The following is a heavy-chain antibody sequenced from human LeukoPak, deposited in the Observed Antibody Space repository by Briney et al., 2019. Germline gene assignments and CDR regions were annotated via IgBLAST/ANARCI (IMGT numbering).Heavy chain of an antibody. CDR3: ARDTGWLQPAEAFDI. CDR1: GFTFSSYA. CDR2: ISYDGSNK. J-gene: IGHJ3*02. Sequence: PGRSLRLSCAASGFTFSSYAMHWVRQAPGKGLEWVAVISYDGSNKYYADSVKGRFTISRDNSKNTLYLQMNSLRAEDTAVYYCARDTGWLQPAEAFDIWGQGTMVTVSS. V-gene: IGHV3-30-3*01. D-gene: IGHD5-24*01.